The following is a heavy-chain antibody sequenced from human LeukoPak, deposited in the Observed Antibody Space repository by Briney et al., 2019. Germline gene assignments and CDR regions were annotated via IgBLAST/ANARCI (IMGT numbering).Heavy chain of an antibody. CDR1: GGSISSYY. Sequence: SETLSLTCTVYGGSISSYYWSWIRQPPGKGLEWIGYIYYSGSTNYNPSLKSRVTISVDTSKNQFSLKLRSVTAADTAVYYCVRALLDASGYDFDHWGQGTLVTVSS. J-gene: IGHJ4*02. V-gene: IGHV4-59*08. CDR2: IYYSGST. D-gene: IGHD3-22*01. CDR3: VRALLDASGYDFDH.